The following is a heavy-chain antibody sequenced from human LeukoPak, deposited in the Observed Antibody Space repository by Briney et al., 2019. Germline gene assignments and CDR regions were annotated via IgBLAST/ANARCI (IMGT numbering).Heavy chain of an antibody. CDR3: ARLKGYYGSGSYYNY. CDR2: INHSGST. J-gene: IGHJ4*02. V-gene: IGHV4-39*07. D-gene: IGHD3-10*01. CDR1: GGSISSSSYY. Sequence: PSETLSLTCTVSGGSISSSSYYWGWIRQPPGKGLEWIGEINHSGSTNYNPSLKSRVTISVDTSKNQFSLKLSSVTAADTAVYYCARLKGYYGSGSYYNYWGQGTLVTVSS.